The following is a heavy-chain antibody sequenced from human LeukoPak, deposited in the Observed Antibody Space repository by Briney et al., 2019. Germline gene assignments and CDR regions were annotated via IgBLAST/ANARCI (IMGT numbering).Heavy chain of an antibody. CDR3: ARNGIYSDYVTD. V-gene: IGHV3-20*04. J-gene: IGHJ4*02. CDR1: GFTFSDYY. CDR2: INWNGGST. Sequence: PTGGSLRLSCAASGFTFSDYYMSWIRQAPWKGLEWVSGINWNGGSTGYADSVKGRFTISRDNAKNSLYLQMNSLRAEDTALYYCARNGIYSDYVTDWGQGTLVTVSS. D-gene: IGHD4-11*01.